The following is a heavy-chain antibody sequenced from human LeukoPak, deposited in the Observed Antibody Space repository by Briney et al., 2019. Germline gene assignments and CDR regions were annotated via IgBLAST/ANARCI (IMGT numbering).Heavy chain of an antibody. CDR3: ARDLTSAYCGGDCYYGFDY. CDR2: IRSSSSYI. V-gene: IGHV3-21*01. Sequence: PGGSLRLSCAASGFTFRSYTMNWVRQAPGKGLEWVSSIRSSSSYIYYADSVKGRFTISRDNAKNSLYLQMNSLRAEDTAVYYCARDLTSAYCGGDCYYGFDYWGQGTLVTVSS. CDR1: GFTFRSYT. J-gene: IGHJ4*02. D-gene: IGHD2-21*02.